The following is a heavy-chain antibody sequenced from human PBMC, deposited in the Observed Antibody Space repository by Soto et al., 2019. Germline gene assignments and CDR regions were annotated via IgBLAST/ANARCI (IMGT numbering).Heavy chain of an antibody. CDR3: ARDQNVVVAASYKWFDP. V-gene: IGHV6-1*01. D-gene: IGHD2-15*01. Sequence: SQTLSLTCAISGDSVSSNSAAWNWIRQSPSRGLEWLGRTYYRSKWYNDYAVSVKSRITINPDTSKNQFSLQLNSVTPEDTAVYYCARDQNVVVAASYKWFDPWGQGTLVTVSS. CDR1: GDSVSSNSAA. CDR2: TYYRSKWYN. J-gene: IGHJ5*02.